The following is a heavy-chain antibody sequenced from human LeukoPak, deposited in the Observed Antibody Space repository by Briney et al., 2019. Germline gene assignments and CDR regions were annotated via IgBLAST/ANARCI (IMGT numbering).Heavy chain of an antibody. D-gene: IGHD2-15*01. CDR3: ALGYCGGGSCSTYYFDY. CDR1: GFTFSSYW. J-gene: IGHJ4*02. Sequence: GGSLRLSCAASGFTFSSYWMHWVRQAPGKGLVWVPRINSDGSSTSYADSVKGRFTISRDNAKNTLYLQMNSLRAEDTAVYYCALGYCGGGSCSTYYFDYWGQGTRVTVSS. V-gene: IGHV3-74*01. CDR2: INSDGSST.